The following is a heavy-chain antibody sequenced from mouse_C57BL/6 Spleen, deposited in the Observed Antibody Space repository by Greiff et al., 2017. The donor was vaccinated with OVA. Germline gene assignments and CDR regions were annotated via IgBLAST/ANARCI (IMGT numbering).Heavy chain of an antibody. D-gene: IGHD2-1*01. J-gene: IGHJ1*03. CDR3: ARGAVTRNWYFDV. CDR2: IDPSDSET. Sequence: QVQLKQPGAELVRPGSSVKLSCKASGYTFTSYWMHWVKQRPIQGLEWIGNIDPSDSETHYNQKFKDKATLTVDKSSSTAYMQLSSLTSEDSAVYDCARGAVTRNWYFDVWGTGTTVTVSS. V-gene: IGHV1-52*01. CDR1: GYTFTSYW.